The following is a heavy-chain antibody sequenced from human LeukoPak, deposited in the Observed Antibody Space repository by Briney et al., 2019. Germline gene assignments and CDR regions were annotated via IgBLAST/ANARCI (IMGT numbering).Heavy chain of an antibody. Sequence: GGSLRLSCAASGFTFSGSAMHWVRQASGKGLEWVGRIRSKANRYATAHAASVKGRFTISRDDSKNTAYLQMNSLKTEDTAVYYCTRHFRYCSSTSCSYYYYYGMDVWGQGTTVTVSS. J-gene: IGHJ6*02. CDR3: TRHFRYCSSTSCSYYYYYGMDV. CDR2: IRSKANRYAT. D-gene: IGHD2-2*01. V-gene: IGHV3-73*01. CDR1: GFTFSGSA.